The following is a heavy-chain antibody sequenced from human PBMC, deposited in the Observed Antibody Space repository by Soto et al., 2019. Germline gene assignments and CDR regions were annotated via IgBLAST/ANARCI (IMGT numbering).Heavy chain of an antibody. Sequence: QVQLQESGPGLVKPSQTLSLTCTVSGGSISSGDYYWSWIRQPPGKGLEWIGYIYYSGSTYYNPSLKSRVTISVDPSKNQFSLKLSSVTAADSAVYDCAHYSSGRAFDIWGQGTMVTVSS. V-gene: IGHV4-30-4*01. D-gene: IGHD6-19*01. CDR2: IYYSGST. J-gene: IGHJ3*02. CDR3: AHYSSGRAFDI. CDR1: GGSISSGDYY.